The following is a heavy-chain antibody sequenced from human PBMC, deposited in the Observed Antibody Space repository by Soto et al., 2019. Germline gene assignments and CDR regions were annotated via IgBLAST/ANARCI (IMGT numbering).Heavy chain of an antibody. CDR2: IIPIFGTA. V-gene: IGHV1-69*01. Sequence: QVPLVQSGAEVKKPGSSVKVSCKASGGTFSSYAISWVRQAPGQGLEWMGGIIPIFGTANYAQKFQGRVTITADESTSTAYMELSSLRSEDTAVYYCARGYYDFWSGYRLEAFDIWGQGTMVTVSS. CDR1: GGTFSSYA. D-gene: IGHD3-3*01. J-gene: IGHJ3*02. CDR3: ARGYYDFWSGYRLEAFDI.